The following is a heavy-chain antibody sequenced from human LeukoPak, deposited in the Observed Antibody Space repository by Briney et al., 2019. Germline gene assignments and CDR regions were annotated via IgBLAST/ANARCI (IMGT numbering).Heavy chain of an antibody. Sequence: GGSLRLSCAASGFTFSSYAMSWVRQVPGKGLEWVSYISSSSSTIYYADSVKGRFTFSRDNAKNSLYLQMNSLRAEDTAMYYCARRAGDYSHPYDYWGQGTLVTVSS. CDR1: GFTFSSYA. CDR3: ARRAGDYSHPYDY. D-gene: IGHD3-22*01. J-gene: IGHJ4*02. V-gene: IGHV3-48*01. CDR2: ISSSSSTI.